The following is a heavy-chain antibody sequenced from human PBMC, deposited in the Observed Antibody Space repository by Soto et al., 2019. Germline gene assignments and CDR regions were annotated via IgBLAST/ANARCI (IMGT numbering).Heavy chain of an antibody. CDR1: GGSISSYY. CDR2: IYYSGST. Sequence: SETLSLTCTVSGGSISSYYWSWIRQPPGKGLEWIVYIYYSGSTNYNPSLKSRVTISRDNAKNTLYLQMNSLRAEDTAVYYCAIRASYYDSSGYFDYWGQGTLVTAPQ. V-gene: IGHV4-59*12. J-gene: IGHJ4*02. CDR3: AIRASYYDSSGYFDY. D-gene: IGHD3-22*01.